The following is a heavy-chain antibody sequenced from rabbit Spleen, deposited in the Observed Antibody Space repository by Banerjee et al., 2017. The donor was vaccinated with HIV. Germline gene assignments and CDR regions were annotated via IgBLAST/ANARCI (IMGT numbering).Heavy chain of an antibody. V-gene: IGHV1S45*01. CDR2: IYGGTSGNT. CDR1: GFSLSNSDF. Sequence: QEQLEESGGDLVKPGASLTLTCTASGFSLSNSDFMYWARQAPGKGLEWIACIYGGTSGNTYYASWAKGRFTISKTSSTTVTLQMTSLTVADTATYFCARNDVGAPGYGYAIDLWGPGTLVTVS. CDR3: ARNDVGAPGYGYAIDL. J-gene: IGHJ4*01. D-gene: IGHD6-1*01.